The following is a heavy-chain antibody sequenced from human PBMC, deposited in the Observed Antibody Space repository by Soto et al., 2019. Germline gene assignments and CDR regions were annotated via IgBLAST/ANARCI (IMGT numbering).Heavy chain of an antibody. D-gene: IGHD2-21*02. V-gene: IGHV3-23*01. CDR1: GFTFSSYA. Sequence: GGSLRLSCAASGFTFSSYAMTWVRQVPGKGLEWVSGISAGGGGTEYADSVKGRFTISRDNSKNTLYLQMNSLRAEDTAIYYCAKREVTYFDSWGQGTLVTVSS. J-gene: IGHJ4*02. CDR3: AKREVTYFDS. CDR2: ISAGGGGT.